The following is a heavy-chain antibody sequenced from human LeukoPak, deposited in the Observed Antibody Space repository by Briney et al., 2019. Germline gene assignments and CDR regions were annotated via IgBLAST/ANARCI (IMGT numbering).Heavy chain of an antibody. CDR2: IYYSGST. CDR3: AREGTDQYYYYYMEV. J-gene: IGHJ6*03. V-gene: IGHV4-59*01. CDR1: GGSIRSYY. D-gene: IGHD3-10*01. Sequence: SETLSLTCTFSGGSIRSYYWSWIRQPPGKGLEWIGYIYYSGSTNYNPSLESRVTISVDTSKNQFSLKLSSVTAADTAVYYCAREGTDQYYYYYMEVWGKGTTVTVSS.